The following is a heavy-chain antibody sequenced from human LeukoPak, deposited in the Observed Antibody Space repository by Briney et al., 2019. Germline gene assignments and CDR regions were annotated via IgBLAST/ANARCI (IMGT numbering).Heavy chain of an antibody. V-gene: IGHV3-53*01. J-gene: IGHJ6*02. CDR3: AKDSGIQLWLPGAYYYYGMDV. Sequence: GGSLRLSCAVSGFTVSNNYMSWVRQAPGKGLEWVSLMHGGGGTYYTDSVMGRFSISRDNSKNTLYLQMNNLRAEDTAVYYCAKDSGIQLWLPGAYYYYGMDVWGQGTTVTVSS. CDR2: MHGGGGT. D-gene: IGHD5-18*01. CDR1: GFTVSNNY.